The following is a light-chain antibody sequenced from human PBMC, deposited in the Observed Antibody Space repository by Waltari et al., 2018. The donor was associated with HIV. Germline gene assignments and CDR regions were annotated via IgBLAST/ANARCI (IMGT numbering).Light chain of an antibody. V-gene: IGLV2-14*01. CDR1: SSDVGGYNF. Sequence: QSALTQPASVSGSPGQSITISCTGTSSDVGGYNFVSWYQQHPGKATKLMISDVSNRPSGVSNRFSGPKSGNTGSLTISGLQAEDEGDYYCSSYTISSTLVFGGGTKLTVL. CDR3: SSYTISSTLV. CDR2: DVS. J-gene: IGLJ2*01.